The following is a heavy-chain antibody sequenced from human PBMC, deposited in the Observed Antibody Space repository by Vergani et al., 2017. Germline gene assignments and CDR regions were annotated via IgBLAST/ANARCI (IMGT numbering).Heavy chain of an antibody. Sequence: QVPLVESGGGVVQPGGSLRLACAASGFTFNIYGMLWVRQAPGKGLEWVAFIRYDGSDKYYADSVKGRFTISRDNSMNTLYLQMNSLRADDTAVYYCAKELTTVTIPNYFDYWGQGTLVTVSS. J-gene: IGHJ4*02. V-gene: IGHV3-30*02. CDR2: IRYDGSDK. CDR3: AKELTTVTIPNYFDY. CDR1: GFTFNIYG. D-gene: IGHD4-17*01.